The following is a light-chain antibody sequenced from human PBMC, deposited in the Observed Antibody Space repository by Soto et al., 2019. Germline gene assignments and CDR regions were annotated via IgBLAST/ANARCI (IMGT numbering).Light chain of an antibody. CDR1: QGISNY. Sequence: DIQMTQSPSSLSASVGERVTITCRASQGISNYLAWYQQKPGKVPKLLIYAASTLQSGVPSRFSGSGSGTDFTLTISGLQPEDVAIYYCQKYNSAPRSFGPGTKVDIK. CDR2: AAS. CDR3: QKYNSAPRS. V-gene: IGKV1-27*01. J-gene: IGKJ3*01.